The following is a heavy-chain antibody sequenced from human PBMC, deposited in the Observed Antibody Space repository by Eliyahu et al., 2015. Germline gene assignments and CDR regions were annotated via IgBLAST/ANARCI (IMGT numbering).Heavy chain of an antibody. D-gene: IGHD3-22*01. CDR3: AREVAVSGYYEHGWFDP. Sequence: EVLLVESGGGLVQPGGSLTLSCAASDFTFXXYWMHWVRQVPGKGLEWVSLIDGVGTNTRYADSVKGRFTISRDNARNTLXLQMNSLRVEDTAVYYCAREVAVSGYYEHGWFDPWGQGALVTVSS. V-gene: IGHV3-74*01. J-gene: IGHJ5*02. CDR1: DFTFXXYW. CDR2: IDGVGTNT.